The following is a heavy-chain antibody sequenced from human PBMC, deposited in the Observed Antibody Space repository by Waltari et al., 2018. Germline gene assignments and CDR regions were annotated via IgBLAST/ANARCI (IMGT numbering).Heavy chain of an antibody. CDR3: AKDGGTYYYGSGSKYYYMDV. V-gene: IGHV3-30*18. Sequence: QVQLVESGGGVVQPGRSLRLSCAASGFTFSSYGMHWVRQAPGKGLGWVAVISYDGSNKYYADSVKGRFTISRDNSQNTLYLQMNSLRAEDTAVYYCAKDGGTYYYGSGSKYYYMDVWGKGTTVTVSS. CDR1: GFTFSSYG. D-gene: IGHD3-10*01. CDR2: ISYDGSNK. J-gene: IGHJ6*03.